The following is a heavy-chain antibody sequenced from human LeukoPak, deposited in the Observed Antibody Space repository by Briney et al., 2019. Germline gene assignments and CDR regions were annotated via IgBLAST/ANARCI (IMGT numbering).Heavy chain of an antibody. CDR1: GFTFSSYG. CDR2: IWYDGSNK. D-gene: IGHD2-2*01. J-gene: IGHJ4*02. CDR3: ARGGDIVVVPAAMSLDY. Sequence: GGSLRLSCAASGFTFSSYGMHWVRQAPGKGLEWVAVIWYDGSNKYYADSVKGRFTIFRDNSKNTLYLQMNSLRAEDTAVYYCARGGDIVVVPAAMSLDYWGQGTLVTVSS. V-gene: IGHV3-33*01.